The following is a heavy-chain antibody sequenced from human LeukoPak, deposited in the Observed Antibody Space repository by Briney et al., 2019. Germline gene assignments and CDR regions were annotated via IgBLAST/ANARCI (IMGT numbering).Heavy chain of an antibody. Sequence: SETLSLTCTVSGGSISSYYWSWIRQPPGKGLEWIGYIYYSGSTNYNPSLKSRVTISVDTSKNQFSLKLSSVTAADTAVYYCAGEKYGGLINYWGQGTLVTVSS. CDR1: GGSISSYY. J-gene: IGHJ4*02. CDR3: AGEKYGGLINY. CDR2: IYYSGST. D-gene: IGHD3-10*01. V-gene: IGHV4-59*01.